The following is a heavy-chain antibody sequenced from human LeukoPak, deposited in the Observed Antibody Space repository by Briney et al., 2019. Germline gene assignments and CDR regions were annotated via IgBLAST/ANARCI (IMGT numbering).Heavy chain of an antibody. J-gene: IGHJ4*02. CDR3: AKWGDYNGLTGYYVSDY. D-gene: IGHD3-9*01. Sequence: GASLRLPCAASGFTFSNYAMSWVRQAPGKGLEWVSAIFGSGGATYYADSVKGRFTISRDNPKNTLYLQMSTLRAEDTAVYFCAKWGDYNGLTGYYVSDYWGQGTLVTVSS. CDR2: IFGSGGAT. CDR1: GFTFSNYA. V-gene: IGHV3-23*01.